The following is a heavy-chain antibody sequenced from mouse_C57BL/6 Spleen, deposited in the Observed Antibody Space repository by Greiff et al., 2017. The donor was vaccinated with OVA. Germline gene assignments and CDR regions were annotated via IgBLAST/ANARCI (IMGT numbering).Heavy chain of an antibody. CDR2: INPNNGGT. CDR1: GYTFTDYY. Sequence: EVQLQQSGPELVKPGASVKISCKASGYTFTDYYMNWVKQSHGKSLEWIGDINPNNGGTSYNQKFKGKATLTVDKSSSTAYMELRSLTSEDSAVYYCARGGWLLPYFDYWGQGTTLTVSS. V-gene: IGHV1-26*01. J-gene: IGHJ2*01. CDR3: ARGGWLLPYFDY. D-gene: IGHD2-3*01.